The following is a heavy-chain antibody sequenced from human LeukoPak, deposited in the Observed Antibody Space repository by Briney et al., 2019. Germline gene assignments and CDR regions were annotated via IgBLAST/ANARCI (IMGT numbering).Heavy chain of an antibody. V-gene: IGHV3-48*03. J-gene: IGHJ6*04. Sequence: GGSLRLSCAASGFTFSSYEMNWVRQAPGKGLEWVSYISSSGSNIYYADSVKGRFTISRDNAKNSLYLQMNSLRAEDTAVYYCAELGITMIGGVWGKGTTVTISS. CDR1: GFTFSSYE. CDR2: ISSSGSNI. D-gene: IGHD3-10*02. CDR3: AELGITMIGGV.